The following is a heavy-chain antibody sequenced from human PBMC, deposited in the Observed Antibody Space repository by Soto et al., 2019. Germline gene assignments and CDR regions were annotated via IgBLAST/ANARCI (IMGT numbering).Heavy chain of an antibody. CDR3: ASRDLSYSDFWSGYSLDYGVDV. CDR2: INPNGDST. V-gene: IGHV1-46*01. D-gene: IGHD3-3*01. Sequence: VASVKVSCKASGNTLTNYYMQWVRQAPGQGLEWMGIINPNGDSTGYAQKFQGRVKITRDTSTSTVYMELSSLTSDDSAVYFCASRDLSYSDFWSGYSLDYGVDVWGQGTTVTVSS. J-gene: IGHJ6*02. CDR1: GNTLTNYY.